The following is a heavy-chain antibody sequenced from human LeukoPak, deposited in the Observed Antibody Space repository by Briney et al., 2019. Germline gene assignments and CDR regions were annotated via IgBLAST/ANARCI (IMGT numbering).Heavy chain of an antibody. Sequence: SETLSLTCAVYGGSFSGYYWSWIRQPPGKGLEWIGELNHSGSTNYNPSLKSRVTISVDTSKNQFSLKLSSVTAADTAVYYCARLPGTRTYYYDSSGCDWGQGTLVTVSS. CDR2: LNHSGST. CDR3: ARLPGTRTYYYDSSGCD. CDR1: GGSFSGYY. D-gene: IGHD3-22*01. V-gene: IGHV4-34*01. J-gene: IGHJ4*02.